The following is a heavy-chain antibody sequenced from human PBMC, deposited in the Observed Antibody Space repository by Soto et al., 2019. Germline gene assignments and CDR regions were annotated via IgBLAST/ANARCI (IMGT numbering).Heavy chain of an antibody. CDR2: VSYDGSVK. CDR1: GFPFNTYG. D-gene: IGHD2-2*01. J-gene: IGHJ4*01. V-gene: IGHV3-30*18. CDR3: AKDFKYLAKFFDY. Sequence: GGSLRLSCVASGFPFNTYGMHWVRQAPGKGLEWVAFVSYDGSVKYFVDSVKGRFTISRDNSKNTLYLAMDSLRAEDMAVYYCAKDFKYLAKFFDYWGHGTLVTVSS.